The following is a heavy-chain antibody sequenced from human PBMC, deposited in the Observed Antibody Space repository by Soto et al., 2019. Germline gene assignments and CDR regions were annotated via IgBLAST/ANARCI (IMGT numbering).Heavy chain of an antibody. CDR1: GFDFSNSW. Sequence: EVHLVESGGGLVQPGGSLRLSCAASGFDFSNSWIHWVRQGPGKGLVWVSHINSDGSGTTYADSVKGRFTISRDNAKNTVYLQMNSLSAEDTAVYYCAKDTAYAMDVWGQGTKVTVSS. CDR2: INSDGSGT. V-gene: IGHV3-74*01. J-gene: IGHJ6*02. D-gene: IGHD2-15*01. CDR3: AKDTAYAMDV.